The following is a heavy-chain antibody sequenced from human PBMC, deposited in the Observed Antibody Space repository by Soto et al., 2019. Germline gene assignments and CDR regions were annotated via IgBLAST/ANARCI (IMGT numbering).Heavy chain of an antibody. CDR1: GYTFSGYL. CDR2: INSNNGAA. D-gene: IGHD2-15*01. J-gene: IGHJ4*01. Sequence: ALGKVCCKASGYTFSGYLMHWVRHAPGEGLEWMGWINSNNGAADSAQKFQGRHTMTKETSINTACMELRILSSDVSAIDYCGRGWDVVVGASYRSHRTLVTVS. CDR3: GRGWDVVVGASY. V-gene: IGHV1-2*02.